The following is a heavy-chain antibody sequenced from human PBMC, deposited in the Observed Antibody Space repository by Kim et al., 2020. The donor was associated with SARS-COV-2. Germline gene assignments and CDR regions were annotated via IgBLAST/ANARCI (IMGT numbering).Heavy chain of an antibody. CDR2: MNPNSGNT. CDR1: GYTFTNYD. CDR3: ARGRGVIIWGD. Sequence: ASVKVSCKASGYTFTNYDIHWVRQATGQGLEWMGWMNPNSGNTGYAQKFQGRVTMTKNTSISTAYMELTSLRSEDTAVYYCARGRGVIIWGDWGQGTLVTVSS. D-gene: IGHD3-10*01. V-gene: IGHV1-8*01. J-gene: IGHJ4*02.